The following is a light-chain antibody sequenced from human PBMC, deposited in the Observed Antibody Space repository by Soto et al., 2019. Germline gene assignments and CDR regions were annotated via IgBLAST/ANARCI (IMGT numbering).Light chain of an antibody. Sequence: ETVLTQSPATLSLSPGERATLSCRASQSVSFYLAWYQQKPGQAPRLLIYDASTRATGIPARFSGSGSGTDFTLTISSLAPEDFAVYYCQQRSNWPSFGQGTRLEIK. V-gene: IGKV3-11*01. CDR3: QQRSNWPS. CDR2: DAS. J-gene: IGKJ5*01. CDR1: QSVSFY.